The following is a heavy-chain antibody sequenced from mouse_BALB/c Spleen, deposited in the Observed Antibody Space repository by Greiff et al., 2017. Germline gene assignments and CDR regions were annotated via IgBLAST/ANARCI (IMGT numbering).Heavy chain of an antibody. V-gene: IGHV3-2*02. J-gene: IGHJ4*01. CDR3: ARAPSIRRPYAMDY. D-gene: IGHD2-12*01. CDR2: ISYSGST. Sequence: EVQLQESGPGLVKPSQSLSLTCTVTGYSITSDYAWNWIRQFPGNKLEWMGYISYSGSTSYNPSLKSRISITRDTSKNQFFLQLNSVTTEDTATYYCARAPSIRRPYAMDYWGQGTSVTVSS. CDR1: GYSITSDYA.